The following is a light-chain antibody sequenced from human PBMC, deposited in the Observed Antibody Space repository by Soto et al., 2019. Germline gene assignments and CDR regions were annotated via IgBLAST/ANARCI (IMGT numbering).Light chain of an antibody. J-gene: IGKJ2*01. Sequence: DIQMTQSPSTLSASVGDRVTITCRASQSISDWLAWYQQIPGRAPKLLIYDASTLQSGVPSRFSGSGSGTEFILTISSLHPDDSATYYCQEYKSATFGQGTKLQIK. CDR2: DAS. V-gene: IGKV1-5*01. CDR1: QSISDW. CDR3: QEYKSAT.